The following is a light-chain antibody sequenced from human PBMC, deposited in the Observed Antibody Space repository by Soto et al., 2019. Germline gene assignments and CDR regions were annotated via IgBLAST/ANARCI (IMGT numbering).Light chain of an antibody. Sequence: QSVLTQPPSVSGAPGQRVTISCTGSSTNIWAGYDVHWYQRLPGTAPKVLIYGNNNRPSGVPDRFSGSKSGTSASLAITGLQAEDEADYYCQSYDSSLSGSYVFGTRTKLTVL. CDR1: STNIWAGYD. CDR3: QSYDSSLSGSYV. V-gene: IGLV1-40*01. CDR2: GNN. J-gene: IGLJ1*01.